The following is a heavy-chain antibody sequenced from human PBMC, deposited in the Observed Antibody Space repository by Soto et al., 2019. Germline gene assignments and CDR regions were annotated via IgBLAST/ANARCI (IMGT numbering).Heavy chain of an antibody. V-gene: IGHV3-66*01. D-gene: IGHD6-6*01. CDR1: GFTVSSNY. Sequence: GGSLRLSCAASGFTVSSNYMSWVRQAPGKGLEWVSVIYTGGSAYYADSVKGRFTISRDNSKNTLHLQMNSLRAEDTAVYYCARVETVPGNYFDYWGQGTLVTVSS. CDR2: IYTGGSA. CDR3: ARVETVPGNYFDY. J-gene: IGHJ4*02.